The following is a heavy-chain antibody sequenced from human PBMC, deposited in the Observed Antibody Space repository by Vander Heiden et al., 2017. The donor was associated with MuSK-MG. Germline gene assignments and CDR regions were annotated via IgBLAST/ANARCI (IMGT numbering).Heavy chain of an antibody. CDR1: GYTFTGYY. V-gene: IGHV1-2*02. J-gene: IGHJ5*02. CDR2: INPNSGGT. Sequence: QVQLVQSGAEVKKPGASVQVSCKASGYTFTGYYMHWVRQAPGQGLEWMGWINPNSGGTNYAQKLQGRVTMTRDTSSSTAYMELSRLRSEETAVYYCARDRGDVGSADRGGWFDPWGQGTMVTVYS. D-gene: IGHD3-3*01. CDR3: ARDRGDVGSADRGGWFDP.